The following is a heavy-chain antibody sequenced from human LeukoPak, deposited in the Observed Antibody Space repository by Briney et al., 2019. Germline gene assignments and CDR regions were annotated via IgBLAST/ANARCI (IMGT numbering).Heavy chain of an antibody. CDR3: ARDFLEDTQ. J-gene: IGHJ4*02. Sequence: GGSLRLSCAGFGFTFSHYNMNWVRQAPGKGLEWVAYIGGSSTIIYYADSVKGRSTVSRDNAKSSLYLQMNSLRAEDTALYYCARDFLEDTQWGQGTLVTVSS. CDR2: IGGSSTII. D-gene: IGHD2-2*02. V-gene: IGHV3-48*01. CDR1: GFTFSHYN.